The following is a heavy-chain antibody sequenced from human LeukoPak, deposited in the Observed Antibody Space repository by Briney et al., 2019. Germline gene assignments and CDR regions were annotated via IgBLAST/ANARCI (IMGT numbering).Heavy chain of an antibody. J-gene: IGHJ4*02. CDR1: GFTFSRFC. D-gene: IGHD2-2*01. Sequence: GGSLRLSCAASGFTFSRFCMSWVRQAPGKGLEWVASIKQHGSETYYVDSVKGRFTISRDNAKNSLYLQMNSLRAEDTAVYYCARGEDIVVVPAAMLDYWGQGTLDTVSS. CDR3: ARGEDIVVVPAAMLDY. CDR2: IKQHGSET. V-gene: IGHV3-7*04.